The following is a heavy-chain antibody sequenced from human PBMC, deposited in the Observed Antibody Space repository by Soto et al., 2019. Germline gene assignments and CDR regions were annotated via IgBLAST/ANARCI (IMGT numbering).Heavy chain of an antibody. CDR1: GFTFSDHH. CDR3: VGGSFYRLDY. V-gene: IGHV3-72*01. CDR2: ARNKRDSHTT. J-gene: IGHJ4*02. Sequence: PGGSLRLSCAASGFTFSDHHMNWVRQAPGKGLEWVGRARNKRDSHTTEYAASVKARFTISRDDSKNSLYLQMSSLKTDDTAIYYCVGGSFYRLDYWGQGALVTVSS. D-gene: IGHD3-16*01.